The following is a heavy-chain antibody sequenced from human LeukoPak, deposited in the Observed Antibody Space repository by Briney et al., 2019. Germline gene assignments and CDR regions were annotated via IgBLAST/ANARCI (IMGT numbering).Heavy chain of an antibody. J-gene: IGHJ3*02. CDR1: GYTLTELS. Sequence: GASVKVSCKVSGYTLTELSMHWVRQAPGKGLELMGGFDPEDGETIYAQKFQGRVTMTEDTSTDTAYMELSSLRSEYTAVYYCARGRGHYDSSGYYYEGDAFDIWGQGTMVTVSS. CDR2: FDPEDGET. D-gene: IGHD3-22*01. CDR3: ARGRGHYDSSGYYYEGDAFDI. V-gene: IGHV1-24*01.